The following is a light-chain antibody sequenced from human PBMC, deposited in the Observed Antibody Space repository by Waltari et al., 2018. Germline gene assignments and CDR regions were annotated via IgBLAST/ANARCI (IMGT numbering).Light chain of an antibody. CDR1: GLAEKY. CDR3: HAAADNNWF. CDR2: KDT. V-gene: IGLV3-27*01. Sequence: YDLTQPFSVSVSPGQTATNTCSGDGLAEKYVRWFQQKPGQAPTLILYKDTERPSGIPERFSGSSSGSTVTLTIRGALLEDEADYHCHAAADNNWFFGGGTKLTVL. J-gene: IGLJ2*01.